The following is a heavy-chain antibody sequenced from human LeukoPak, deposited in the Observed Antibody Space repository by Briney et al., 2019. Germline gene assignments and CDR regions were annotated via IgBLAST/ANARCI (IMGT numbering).Heavy chain of an antibody. V-gene: IGHV5-51*01. D-gene: IGHD3-22*01. CDR1: GYSFTSYW. CDR2: IYPGDSDT. J-gene: IGHJ6*03. CDR3: ARTYYYDSSGYYSDYYYYYMDV. Sequence: GESLKISCKGSGYSFTSYWIGWVRQMPGKGLEWMGIIYPGDSDTICSPSFQGQVTISADKSISTAYLQWSSLKASDTAMYYCARTYYYDSSGYYSDYYYYYMDVWGKGTTVTVSS.